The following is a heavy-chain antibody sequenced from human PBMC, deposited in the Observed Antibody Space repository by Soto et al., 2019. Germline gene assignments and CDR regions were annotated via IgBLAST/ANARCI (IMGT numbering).Heavy chain of an antibody. V-gene: IGHV1-3*04. CDR1: GYTFTNYP. CDR3: AVLANAYHNFDF. Sequence: QVQLVQSGAEVKKPGASVKVSCKASGYTFTNYPLHWVRQAPGQRPEWLGWISTANGDTGFSQSFQGRVAFTRHTSANTAYMELNSLRSEDTALYHCAVLANAYHNFDFWGQGTLITVSP. D-gene: IGHD3-3*01. CDR2: ISTANGDT. J-gene: IGHJ4*02.